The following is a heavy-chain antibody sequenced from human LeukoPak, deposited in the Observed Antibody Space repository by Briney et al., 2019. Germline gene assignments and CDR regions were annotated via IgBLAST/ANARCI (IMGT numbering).Heavy chain of an antibody. CDR1: GFTFSSYG. J-gene: IGHJ4*02. Sequence: PGRSLRLSCAASGFTFSSYGLHWVRQAPGKGLEWVAVIWYDGSNKYYADSVKGRFTISRDNSKNTVYLQMNSLRADDTAVYYCAKDASETYYRFPFDYWGQGTLVTVSS. CDR3: AKDASETYYRFPFDY. CDR2: IWYDGSNK. V-gene: IGHV3-33*06. D-gene: IGHD1-26*01.